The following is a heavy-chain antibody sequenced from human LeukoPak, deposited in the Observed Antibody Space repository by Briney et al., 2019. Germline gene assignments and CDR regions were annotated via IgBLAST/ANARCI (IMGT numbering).Heavy chain of an antibody. CDR3: ARASGSSAYYLFDY. D-gene: IGHD3-22*01. V-gene: IGHV3-23*01. J-gene: IGHJ4*02. CDR1: GFTSSSYA. Sequence: GGSLRLSCAASGFTSSSYAMSWVRQAPGKGLEWVSAISGSGGSTYYADSVKGRFTISRDNSKNTLYLQMNSLRAEDTAVYHCARASGSSAYYLFDYWGQGTLVTVSS. CDR2: ISGSGGST.